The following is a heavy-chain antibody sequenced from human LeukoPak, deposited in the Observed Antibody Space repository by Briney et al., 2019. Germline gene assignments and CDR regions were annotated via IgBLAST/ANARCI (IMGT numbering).Heavy chain of an antibody. CDR3: ASIPFGELSSYYGMDV. D-gene: IGHD3-10*01. CDR2: IYYSGST. V-gene: IGHV4-31*03. J-gene: IGHJ6*02. CDR1: GGSISSGGYY. Sequence: PSQTLSLTCTVSGGSISSGGYYWSWIRQHPGEGLEWIGYIYYSGSTYYNPSLKSRVTISVDTSKNQFSLKLSSVTAADTAVYYCASIPFGELSSYYGMDVWGQGTTVTVSS.